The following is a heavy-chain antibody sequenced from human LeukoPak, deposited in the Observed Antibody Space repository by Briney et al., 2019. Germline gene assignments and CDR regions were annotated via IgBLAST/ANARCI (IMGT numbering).Heavy chain of an antibody. CDR1: GDSISNDY. CDR3: ARDNGSGYTKGYEHYYYYLDV. Sequence: SETLSLTCTVSGDSISNDYYTWMRQPAGKGLEWIGRIHSGGTTNYNPSLMSRVTLSIDKSKKHISLRLTSVTAADTALYYCARDNGSGYTKGYEHYYYYLDVWGKGTTVTVSS. CDR2: IHSGGTT. D-gene: IGHD3-3*02. J-gene: IGHJ6*03. V-gene: IGHV4-4*07.